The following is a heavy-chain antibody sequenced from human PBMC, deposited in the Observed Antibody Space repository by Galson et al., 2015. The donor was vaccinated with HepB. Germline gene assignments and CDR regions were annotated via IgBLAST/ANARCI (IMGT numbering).Heavy chain of an antibody. D-gene: IGHD2-2*01. CDR1: GFTFSSYS. Sequence: SLRLSCAASGFTFSSYSMNWVRQAPGKGLEWVSSISSSSSYIYYADSVKGRFTISRDNAKNSLYLQMNSLRAEDTAVYYCARGEIVVVPAAMMLYAGTDYYYGMDVWGQGTTVTVSS. J-gene: IGHJ6*02. CDR3: ARGEIVVVPAAMMLYAGTDYYYGMDV. V-gene: IGHV3-21*01. CDR2: ISSSSSYI.